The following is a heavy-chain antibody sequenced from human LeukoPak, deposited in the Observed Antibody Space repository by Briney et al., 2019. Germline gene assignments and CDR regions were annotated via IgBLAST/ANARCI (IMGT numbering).Heavy chain of an antibody. CDR1: GYTFTSYY. CDR2: INPSGGSA. V-gene: IGHV1-46*01. Sequence: ASVKVSCTASGYTFTSYYMHWVRQAPGQGLEWMGIINPSGGSASYAQKFQGRVTMTRDTSTSTVYMEVSSLRSEDTAVYYCARDVASSGYYWDWGQGTLVTVSS. D-gene: IGHD3-22*01. J-gene: IGHJ4*02. CDR3: ARDVASSGYYWD.